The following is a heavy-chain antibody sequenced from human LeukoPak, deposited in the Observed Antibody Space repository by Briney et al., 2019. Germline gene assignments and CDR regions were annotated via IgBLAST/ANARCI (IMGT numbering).Heavy chain of an antibody. V-gene: IGHV3-30*02. D-gene: IGHD3-16*01. CDR1: GFTFSTAG. CDR3: AKETTFAYYDTFEY. Sequence: PGGSLILSCLGSGFTFSTAGIHWVRLPPGKGLEWVTHIRFDGTNIRYLDSVKGRLTVSRDNSKNTVYLQMNNVRPEDTALYYCAKETTFAYYDTFEYWGRGAMVTVSS. J-gene: IGHJ3*01. CDR2: IRFDGTNI.